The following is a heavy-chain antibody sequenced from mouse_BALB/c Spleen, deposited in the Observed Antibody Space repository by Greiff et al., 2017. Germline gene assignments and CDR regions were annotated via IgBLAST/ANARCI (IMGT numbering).Heavy chain of an antibody. D-gene: IGHD2-14*01. J-gene: IGHJ3*01. CDR2: IWGGGST. CDR3: ARGRYDSLIAY. V-gene: IGHV2-6-4*01. CDR1: GFSLSSYS. Sequence: VQLVESGPGLVAPSQSRSITCTVSGFSLSSYSVHWVRQPPGKGLEWLGMIWGGGSTNYNSALKSRLSISKDNSKSQVFLKMNSLQTADTAMYYCARGRYDSLIAYWGQGTLVTVSA.